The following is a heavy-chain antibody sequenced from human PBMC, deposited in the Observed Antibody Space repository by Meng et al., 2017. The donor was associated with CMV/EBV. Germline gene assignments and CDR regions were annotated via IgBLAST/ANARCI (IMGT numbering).Heavy chain of an antibody. CDR2: LSQDGTYT. D-gene: IGHD3-16*01. CDR1: GFKFSDHV. J-gene: IGHJ4*02. V-gene: IGHV3-30*04. Sequence: GESLKISCAASGFKFSDHVVQWVRQAPGKVPEWLATLSQDGTYTASADSVRGRFTISRDNSRNMLYLDMSSLRVDDTAVYFCVREFSRDVFFDHWGQGTLVTVSS. CDR3: VREFSRDVFFDH.